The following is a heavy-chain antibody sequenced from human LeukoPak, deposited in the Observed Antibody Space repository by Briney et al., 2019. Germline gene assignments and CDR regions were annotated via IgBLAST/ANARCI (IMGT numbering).Heavy chain of an antibody. Sequence: SETLSLTCTVSGGSISRYYWSWIRQPPGKGLEWIGYIYYSGSTNYNPSLKSRVTISVDTSKNQFSLKLSSVTAADTAVYYCGRVRGEMATDYWGQGTLVTVSP. CDR3: GRVRGEMATDY. D-gene: IGHD5-24*01. V-gene: IGHV4-59*01. CDR2: IYYSGST. J-gene: IGHJ4*02. CDR1: GGSISRYY.